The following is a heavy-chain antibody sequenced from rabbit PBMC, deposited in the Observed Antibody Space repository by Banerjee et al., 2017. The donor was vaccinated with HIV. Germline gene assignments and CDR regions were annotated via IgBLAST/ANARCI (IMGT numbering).Heavy chain of an antibody. D-gene: IGHD2-1*01. Sequence: QSLQESGGGLFQPGGSLTLTCKASGFDLTNNYVMCWVRQAPGKGLEWIACINTGSSTTWYATWVNGRFTISKTSSTTVTLQMTSLTAADTATYFCARDTMLGFWGPGTLVTVS. CDR3: ARDTMLGF. V-gene: IGHV1S40*01. J-gene: IGHJ4*02. CDR2: INTGSSTT. CDR1: GFDLTNNYV.